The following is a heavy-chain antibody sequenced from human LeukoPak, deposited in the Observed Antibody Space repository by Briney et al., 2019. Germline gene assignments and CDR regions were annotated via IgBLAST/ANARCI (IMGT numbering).Heavy chain of an antibody. D-gene: IGHD3-3*01. J-gene: IGHJ4*02. Sequence: PGGSLRLSCAASGFTFNTYWMSWVRQAPGKGLEWVGFIRSKTHGGTTEFAAPVKGRFSISRDDSKGIAYLQMNSLKTEDTAVYYCTRDGIPETNWSGYYIDYWGQGTLVTVSS. CDR2: IRSKTHGGTT. CDR1: GFTFNTYW. V-gene: IGHV3-49*04. CDR3: TRDGIPETNWSGYYIDY.